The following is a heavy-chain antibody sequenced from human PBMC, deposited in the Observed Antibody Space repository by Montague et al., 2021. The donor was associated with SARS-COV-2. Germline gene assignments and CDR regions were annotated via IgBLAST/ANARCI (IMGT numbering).Heavy chain of an antibody. J-gene: IGHJ6*02. CDR3: ARDRRFLEWPGLYYYYGMDV. Sequence: SETLSLTCTVSGGSISSYYWGWIRQPPGKGLEWIGYIYYSGSTNYNPSLKSRVTISVDTSKNQFSLKLSFVTAADTAVYYCARDRRFLEWPGLYYYYGMDVWGQGTTVTVSS. V-gene: IGHV4-59*01. CDR2: IYYSGST. D-gene: IGHD3-3*01. CDR1: GGSISSYY.